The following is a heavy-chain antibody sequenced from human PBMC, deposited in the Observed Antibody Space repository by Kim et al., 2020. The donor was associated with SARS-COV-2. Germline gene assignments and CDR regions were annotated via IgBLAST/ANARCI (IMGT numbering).Heavy chain of an antibody. CDR2: IKQDGSEK. CDR3: ARLLGEPVPAAYDY. V-gene: IGHV3-7*03. D-gene: IGHD2-2*01. Sequence: GGSLRLSCAASGFTFSSYWMSWVRQAPGKGLEWVANIKQDGSEKYDLDSVKGRFTISRENDKNSLYLQMNSLRAEDTAVYYCARLLGEPVPAAYDYWGQGTLVTVSS. CDR1: GFTFSSYW. J-gene: IGHJ4*02.